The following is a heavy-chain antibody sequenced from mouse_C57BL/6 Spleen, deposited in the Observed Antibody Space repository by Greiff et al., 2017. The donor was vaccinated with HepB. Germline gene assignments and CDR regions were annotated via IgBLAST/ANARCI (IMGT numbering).Heavy chain of an antibody. CDR3: ARKGEPPFAY. J-gene: IGHJ3*01. CDR1: GYTFTDYY. Sequence: EVQLQQSGPELVKPGASVKISCKASGYTFTDYYMNWVKQSHGKSLEWIGDINPNNGGTSYNQKFKGKATLTVDKSSSTAYMELRSLTSEDSAVYYCARKGEPPFAYWGQGTLVTVSA. CDR2: INPNNGGT. V-gene: IGHV1-26*01.